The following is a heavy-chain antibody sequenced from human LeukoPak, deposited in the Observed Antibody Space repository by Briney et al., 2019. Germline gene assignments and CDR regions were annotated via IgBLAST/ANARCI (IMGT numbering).Heavy chain of an antibody. V-gene: IGHV3-53*01. CDR3: ARDLGLSWYFDL. CDR2: IYSGGST. J-gene: IGHJ2*01. Sequence: GGSLRLSCAASGFTVSSNYMSWVRQAPGKGLEWVSVIYSGGSTYYADSVKGRFTISRDNSKNTLYLQMNSLRTEDTAVYYCARDLGLSWYFDLWGRGTLVTVSS. CDR1: GFTVSSNY. D-gene: IGHD7-27*01.